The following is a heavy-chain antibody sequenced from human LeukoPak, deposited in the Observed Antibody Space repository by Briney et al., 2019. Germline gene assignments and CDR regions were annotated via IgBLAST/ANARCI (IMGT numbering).Heavy chain of an antibody. CDR1: GLTFSSYD. CDR3: ARHYYDSSGYYSCDY. D-gene: IGHD3-22*01. V-gene: IGHV3-21*06. Sequence: GGSLRLSCAASGLTFSSYDMNWVRQAPGKGLEWVSSIISSGTYMYYADSVKGRFTISRDNAKNSLYLQMNSLRAEDTAVYYCARHYYDSSGYYSCDYWGQGTLVTVSS. J-gene: IGHJ4*02. CDR2: IISSGTYM.